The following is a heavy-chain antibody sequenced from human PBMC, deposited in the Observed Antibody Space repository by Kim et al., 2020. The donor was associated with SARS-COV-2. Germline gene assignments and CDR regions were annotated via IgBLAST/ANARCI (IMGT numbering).Heavy chain of an antibody. V-gene: IGHV4-39*07. CDR1: GGSISSSSYY. D-gene: IGHD6-19*01. J-gene: IGHJ5*02. Sequence: SETLSLTCTVSGGSISSSSYYWGWIRQPPEKGLEWIGSIYYSGSTYYNPSLKSRVTISVDTSKNQFSLKLSSVTAADTAVYYCARVRCVAVAGTRCRWFEPWGQGTLVTVSS. CDR2: IYYSGST. CDR3: ARVRCVAVAGTRCRWFEP.